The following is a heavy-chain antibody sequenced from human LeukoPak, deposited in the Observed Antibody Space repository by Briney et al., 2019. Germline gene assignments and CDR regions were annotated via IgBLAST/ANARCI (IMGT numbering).Heavy chain of an antibody. V-gene: IGHV3-20*01. Sequence: PGGSLRLSCAASGFTFDDYGMSWVRQAPWKGLEWVSGINWNGGSTGYADSVKGRFTISRDNAKNSLYLQMNSLRAEDTALYHCARDAELAYSSSWYSDYWGQGALVTVSS. D-gene: IGHD6-13*01. CDR3: ARDAELAYSSSWYSDY. J-gene: IGHJ4*02. CDR1: GFTFDDYG. CDR2: INWNGGST.